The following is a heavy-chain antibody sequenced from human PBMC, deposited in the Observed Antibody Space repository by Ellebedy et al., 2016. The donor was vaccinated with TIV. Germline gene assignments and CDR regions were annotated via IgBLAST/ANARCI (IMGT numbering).Heavy chain of an antibody. CDR3: ASVLEATMVRGVIYSSFPTFDY. D-gene: IGHD3-10*01. V-gene: IGHV3-7*03. Sequence: GESLKISXAASGFSFSSYWMSWVRQAPGKGLEWVANIKQDGSEKYYVDSVKGRFTISRDNAKNSLYLLMNSLRAEDTAMYYCASVLEATMVRGVIYSSFPTFDYWGQGTLVTVSS. CDR1: GFSFSSYW. CDR2: IKQDGSEK. J-gene: IGHJ4*02.